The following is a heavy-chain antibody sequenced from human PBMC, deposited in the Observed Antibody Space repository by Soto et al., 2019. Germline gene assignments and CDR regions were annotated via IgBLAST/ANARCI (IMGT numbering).Heavy chain of an antibody. V-gene: IGHV3-23*01. D-gene: IGHD6-19*01. CDR3: AKDLDSSGWYVDNWVDP. CDR2: ISKSGGGT. J-gene: IGHJ5*02. Sequence: GGSLRLSCAASGFTFSSYAMSWVRQAPGKGLEWGSAISKSGGGTYYADSVKGRFTISRDDSKNTLYLQMNSLRAEDTAVYCCAKDLDSSGWYVDNWVDPRGQGTPVIVSS. CDR1: GFTFSSYA.